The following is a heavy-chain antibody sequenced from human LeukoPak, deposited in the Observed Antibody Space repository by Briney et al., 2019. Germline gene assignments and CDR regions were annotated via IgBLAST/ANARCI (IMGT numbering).Heavy chain of an antibody. CDR3: ARDLGQSLSALMAWAY. V-gene: IGHV4-59*01. CDR1: GGSITSYY. CDR2: VYYSANT. Sequence: SETLSLTCTVSGGSITSYYWSWIRQPPGKGLEWIGFVYYSANTNYNPSLKSRVTISVDMSKNQFSLKLSSVTAADTAVYYCARDLGQSLSALMAWAYWGQGALVTVSS. J-gene: IGHJ4*02. D-gene: IGHD2-8*01.